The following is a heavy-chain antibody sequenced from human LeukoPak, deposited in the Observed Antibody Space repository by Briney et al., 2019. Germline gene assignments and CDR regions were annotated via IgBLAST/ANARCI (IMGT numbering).Heavy chain of an antibody. D-gene: IGHD2/OR15-2a*01. CDR3: ASVRHDPLEYYYYIDV. J-gene: IGHJ6*03. CDR2: ISPSGSP. Sequence: PSETLSLTCAVSGDSLSRYYWTWIRQPAGKGLEWLGGISPSGSPKYNPSLKSRATISVDTSKNQFSLRLTSVTAADTALYYCASVRHDPLEYYYYIDVWGKGTTVTVSS. CDR1: GDSLSRYY. V-gene: IGHV4-34*01.